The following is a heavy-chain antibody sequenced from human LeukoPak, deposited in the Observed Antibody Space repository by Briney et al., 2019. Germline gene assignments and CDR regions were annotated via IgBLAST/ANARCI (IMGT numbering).Heavy chain of an antibody. D-gene: IGHD2-15*01. V-gene: IGHV3-48*03. J-gene: IGHJ4*02. CDR1: GVNFESYE. CDR3: AKGETLGYCSGGSCSQFDY. Sequence: HPGGSLRLSCAVTGVNFESYEMNWVRQAPGKGLEWVSFISGSANTIYYAASVKGRFTTPRDNARNSLSLQMNSLRAEDTALYYCAKGETLGYCSGGSCSQFDYWGQGTLVTVSS. CDR2: ISGSANTI.